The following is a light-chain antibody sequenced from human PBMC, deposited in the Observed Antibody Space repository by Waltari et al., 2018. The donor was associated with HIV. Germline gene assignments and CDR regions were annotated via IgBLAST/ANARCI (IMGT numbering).Light chain of an antibody. CDR2: EVS. J-gene: IGLJ1*01. Sequence: SALTQPPPASGSPGQSVTIPCTGTTSDVGGYNYFSWYQLHPGKAPKRMIYEVSKRPSGVPDRFSGSKSGNTASLTVSGLQSEDEADYFCASYAGSTNVFGTGTKVTVL. V-gene: IGLV2-8*01. CDR3: ASYAGSTNV. CDR1: TSDVGGYNY.